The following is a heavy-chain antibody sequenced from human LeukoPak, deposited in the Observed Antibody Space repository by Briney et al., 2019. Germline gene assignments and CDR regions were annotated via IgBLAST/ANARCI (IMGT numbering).Heavy chain of an antibody. Sequence: KPSETLSLTCTVSGGSINSSSYYWGWIRQPPGKGLEWIGSIYYSGSTYYNPSLKSRVTISVDTSKIQFSLKLSSVTAADTAVYYCARRTSSSGAFDYWGQGTLVTVSS. CDR2: IYYSGST. V-gene: IGHV4-39*01. CDR3: ARRTSSSGAFDY. D-gene: IGHD6-6*01. CDR1: GGSINSSSYY. J-gene: IGHJ4*02.